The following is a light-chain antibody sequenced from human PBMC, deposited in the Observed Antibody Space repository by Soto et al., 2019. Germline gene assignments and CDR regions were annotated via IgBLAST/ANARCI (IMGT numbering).Light chain of an antibody. CDR3: QQRSNWFLT. V-gene: IGKV3-11*01. J-gene: IGKJ4*01. CDR2: DAS. CDR1: QSVSSY. Sequence: EIVLTQSPATLSLSPGERATLSCRASQSVSSYLAWHQQKPGQAPRLLIYDASNRATGIPARFSGSGSGTDFTLTISSLEPEDFAVYYCQQRSNWFLTFGGGTKVEIK.